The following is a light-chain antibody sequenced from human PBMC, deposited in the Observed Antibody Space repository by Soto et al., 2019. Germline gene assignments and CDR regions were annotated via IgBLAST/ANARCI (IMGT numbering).Light chain of an antibody. CDR2: EGS. CDR1: SSDVGSYNL. Sequence: QSALTQPASVSGSPGQSITISCTGTSSDVGSYNLVSWYQQHPGKAPKLMIYEGSKRPSGVSNRFSGSKSGNTASLTISGLQAEDEADYYCCSYAGSVVFGGGTKHTVL. V-gene: IGLV2-23*01. J-gene: IGLJ2*01. CDR3: CSYAGSVV.